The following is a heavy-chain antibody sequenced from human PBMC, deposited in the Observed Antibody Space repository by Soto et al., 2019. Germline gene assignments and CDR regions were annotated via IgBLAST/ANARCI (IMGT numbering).Heavy chain of an antibody. CDR1: GYTFTSYD. D-gene: IGHD2-2*01. V-gene: IGHV1-8*01. J-gene: IGHJ6*03. CDR3: ARVVLGYCSSTSCYSVVDYYYYMDV. CDR2: MNPNSGNT. Sequence: ASVKVSCKASGYTFTSYDINWVRQATGQGLEWMGWMNPNSGNTGYAQKFQGRVTMTRNTSISTAYMELSSLRSEDTAVYYCARVVLGYCSSTSCYSVVDYYYYMDVWGKGTTVTVSS.